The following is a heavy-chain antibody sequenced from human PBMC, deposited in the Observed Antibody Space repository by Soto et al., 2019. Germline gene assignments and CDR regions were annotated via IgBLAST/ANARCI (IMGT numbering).Heavy chain of an antibody. Sequence: ASVKVSCKASGYTFTSYYMHWVRQAPGQGLEWMGIINPSGGSTSYAQKFQGRVTMTRDTSTSTVYMELSSLRSEDTAVYYCARCFRSGWSGMSFDIWGQGTMVTVSS. J-gene: IGHJ3*02. CDR3: ARCFRSGWSGMSFDI. CDR1: GYTFTSYY. CDR2: INPSGGST. D-gene: IGHD6-13*01. V-gene: IGHV1-46*01.